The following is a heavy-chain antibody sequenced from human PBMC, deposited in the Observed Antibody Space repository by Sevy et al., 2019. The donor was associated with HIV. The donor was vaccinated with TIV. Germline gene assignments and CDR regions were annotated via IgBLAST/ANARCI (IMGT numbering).Heavy chain of an antibody. CDR1: GFTFSSYG. V-gene: IGHV3-30*02. Sequence: GGSLRLSCAASGFTFSSYGMHWVRQAPGKGLEWVAFIRYDGSNKYYADSVKGRFTISRDNSKNTLYLQMNSLRAEDTAVYYCAKDPHDYSNYEFDYWGQGTLVTVSS. CDR2: IRYDGSNK. CDR3: AKDPHDYSNYEFDY. J-gene: IGHJ4*02. D-gene: IGHD4-4*01.